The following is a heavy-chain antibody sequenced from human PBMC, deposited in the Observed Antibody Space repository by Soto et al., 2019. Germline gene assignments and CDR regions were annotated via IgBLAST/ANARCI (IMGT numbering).Heavy chain of an antibody. Sequence: EASVKVSCKASGYTFTSYYMHWVRQAPGQGLEWMGIINPSGGSTSYAQKFQGRVTMTRDTSTSTVYMELSSLRSEDTAVYYCTTDSTFEYSRARPEDYYYGMDVWGQGTTVTVSS. D-gene: IGHD6-6*01. CDR2: INPSGGST. CDR1: GYTFTSYY. CDR3: TTDSTFEYSRARPEDYYYGMDV. V-gene: IGHV1-46*01. J-gene: IGHJ6*02.